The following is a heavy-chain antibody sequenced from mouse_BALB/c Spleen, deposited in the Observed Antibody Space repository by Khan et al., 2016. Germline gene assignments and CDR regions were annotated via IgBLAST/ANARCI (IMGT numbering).Heavy chain of an antibody. CDR3: ARDYYGSSCFDY. D-gene: IGHD1-1*01. CDR1: GYSITSGYA. V-gene: IGHV3-2*02. Sequence: EVQLVESGPGLVKPSQSLSLTCTVTGYSITSGYAWNWIRQFPGNKLEWMGYINYSGSTTYNPSLKSQISITRDTSKNQFFLQLKSVTTEDTATYYCARDYYGSSCFDYWGQGTTLTVSS. J-gene: IGHJ2*01. CDR2: INYSGST.